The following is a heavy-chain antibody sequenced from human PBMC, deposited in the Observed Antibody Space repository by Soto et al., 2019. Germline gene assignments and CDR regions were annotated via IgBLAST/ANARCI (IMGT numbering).Heavy chain of an antibody. Sequence: PGGSLRLSCAASGFTFSSYGMHWVRQAPGKGLEWVSAISGSGGSTYYADSVKGRFTISRDNSKNTLYLQMNSLRAEDTAVYYCAKDSSGSYYEGILNYWGQGTLVTVSS. CDR2: ISGSGGST. CDR1: GFTFSSYG. J-gene: IGHJ4*02. V-gene: IGHV3-23*01. CDR3: AKDSSGSYYEGILNY. D-gene: IGHD1-26*01.